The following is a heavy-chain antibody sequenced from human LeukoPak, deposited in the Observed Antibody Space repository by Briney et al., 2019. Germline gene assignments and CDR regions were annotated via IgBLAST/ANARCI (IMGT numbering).Heavy chain of an antibody. CDR1: GFIFSNYY. CDR3: ARGPDCSSTSCHPYFYYMDV. Sequence: PGGSLRLFCGASGFIFSNYYMHWVRQVTGKGLEWISSIGTAGDPYNPGSVKGRFTISRENAKNSLYLQMKSLRAGDTAVYYCARGPDCSSTSCHPYFYYMDVWGKGTTVTVSS. J-gene: IGHJ6*03. V-gene: IGHV3-13*05. D-gene: IGHD2-2*01. CDR2: IGTAGDP.